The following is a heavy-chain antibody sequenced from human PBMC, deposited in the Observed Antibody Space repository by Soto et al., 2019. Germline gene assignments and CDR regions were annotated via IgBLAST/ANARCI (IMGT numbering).Heavy chain of an antibody. V-gene: IGHV4-59*01. CDR3: ARVGYDFDY. CDR2: IYYSGST. J-gene: IGHJ4*02. CDR1: GGSISSYY. Sequence: SETLSLTCTVSGGSISSYYWSWIRQPPGKGLEWIGYIYYSGSTNYNPSLKSRVTISVDTSKNQFSLKLSSVTAADTAVYYCARVGYDFDYWGQGTLVTVST. D-gene: IGHD2-2*01.